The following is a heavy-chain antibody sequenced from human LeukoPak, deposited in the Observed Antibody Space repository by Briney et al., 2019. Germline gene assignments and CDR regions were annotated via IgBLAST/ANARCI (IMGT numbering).Heavy chain of an antibody. CDR2: ISYDGSNK. V-gene: IGHV3-30*01. J-gene: IGHJ4*02. D-gene: IGHD6-13*01. Sequence: GGSLRLSCAASGFTFSSYAMHWVRQAPGKGLEWVAVISYDGSNKYYADSVKGRFTISRDNSKNTLYLQMNSLRAEDTAVYYCARVPTIAAAGTGSDYWGQGTLVTVSS. CDR1: GFTFSSYA. CDR3: ARVPTIAAAGTGSDY.